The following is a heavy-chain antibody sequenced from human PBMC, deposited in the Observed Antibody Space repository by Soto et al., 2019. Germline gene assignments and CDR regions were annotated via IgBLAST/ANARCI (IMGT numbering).Heavy chain of an antibody. D-gene: IGHD2-21*01. J-gene: IGHJ3*02. CDR2: TRNKANSYTT. Sequence: GGSLRLSCAASGFTFSDHYMDWVRQAPGKGLEWVGRTRNKANSYTTEYAASVKGRFTISRDDSKNSLYLQMNSLKTEVSAVYYCARVGIGVVTDAFDIWGQGTMVTVSS. CDR3: ARVGIGVVTDAFDI. V-gene: IGHV3-72*01. CDR1: GFTFSDHY.